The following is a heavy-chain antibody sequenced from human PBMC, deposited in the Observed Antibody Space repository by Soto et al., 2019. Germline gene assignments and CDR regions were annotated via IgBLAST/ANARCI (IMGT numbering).Heavy chain of an antibody. D-gene: IGHD6-19*01. CDR2: ISHSGST. Sequence: QVQLQESGPGLVKPSGTLSLTCAVSSGSISSNNWWSWVRQPPGKGLEWIGEISHSGSTNYNPSLKSRVTISVDKSKSQLSLKLSSVTAADTAMYYCARAGYSSGWNFDSWGRGTLVTVSS. J-gene: IGHJ4*02. V-gene: IGHV4-4*02. CDR3: ARAGYSSGWNFDS. CDR1: SGSISSNNW.